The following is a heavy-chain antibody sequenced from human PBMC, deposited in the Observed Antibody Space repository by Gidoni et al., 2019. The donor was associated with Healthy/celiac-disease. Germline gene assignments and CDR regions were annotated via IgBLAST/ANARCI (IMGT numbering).Heavy chain of an antibody. V-gene: IGHV1-69*06. J-gene: IGHJ6*03. CDR2: IIPIFGTA. Sequence: QVQLVQSGAEVKKPGSSMKVSCKASGVTFSSYAISWVRQAPGQGLEWMGGIIPIFGTANYEQKFQGRVTITADKSTSTAYMERSRLRAEDTAVYYCARDQYSSSWYYYYYYMDVWGKGNTVTVS. CDR1: GVTFSSYA. CDR3: ARDQYSSSWYYYYYYMDV. D-gene: IGHD6-13*01.